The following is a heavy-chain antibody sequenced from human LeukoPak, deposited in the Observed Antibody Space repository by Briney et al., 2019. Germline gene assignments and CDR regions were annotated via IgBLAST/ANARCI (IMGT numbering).Heavy chain of an antibody. V-gene: IGHV4-4*02. Sequence: SGTLSLTCAVSGGSISSSNWWSWVRQPPGKGLEWIGEIYHSGSTNYYPSLKSRVTISVDKSKNQFSLKLGSVTAADTAVYYCARSHGYGDFSFDYWGQGTLVTVSS. CDR2: IYHSGST. CDR1: GGSISSSNW. CDR3: ARSHGYGDFSFDY. J-gene: IGHJ4*02. D-gene: IGHD4-17*01.